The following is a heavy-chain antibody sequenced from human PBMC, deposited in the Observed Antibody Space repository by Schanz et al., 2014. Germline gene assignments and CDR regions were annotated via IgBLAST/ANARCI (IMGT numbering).Heavy chain of an antibody. Sequence: QVQLVQSGGEMKKPGASVKVSCTASGYTFTSYDINWVRQAPGQGLEWMGRIMPLRGIGNNAWKFQDRLTITADKAMNITYMELSSLGTEDTAVYYCTRLRRADSNGFDVWGQGTTVTVS. CDR1: GYTFTSYD. V-gene: IGHV1-69*02. D-gene: IGHD2-15*01. J-gene: IGHJ6*02. CDR3: TRLRRADSNGFDV. CDR2: IMPLRGIG.